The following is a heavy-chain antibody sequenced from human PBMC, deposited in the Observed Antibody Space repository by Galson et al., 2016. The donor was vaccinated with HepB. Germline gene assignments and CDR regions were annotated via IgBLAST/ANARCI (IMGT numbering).Heavy chain of an antibody. J-gene: IGHJ4*02. CDR3: ARDVAYEALDC. CDR2: INRDGSE. CDR1: GFGLSAYW. Sequence: SLRLSCAGSGFGLSAYWMVWVRQAPGKGLEWVANINRDGSEKYSVEGRFSISRDHAKNSLSLQMDSLRAEDTAVYYCARDVAYEALDCWGQGTLVTVSS. D-gene: IGHD3-22*01. V-gene: IGHV3-7*01.